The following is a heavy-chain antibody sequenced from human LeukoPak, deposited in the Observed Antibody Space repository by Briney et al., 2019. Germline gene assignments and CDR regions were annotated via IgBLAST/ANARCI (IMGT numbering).Heavy chain of an antibody. V-gene: IGHV3-23*01. CDR2: ISDSSDRT. CDR1: GFTFTSYA. CDR3: ATDDKYAPPS. D-gene: IGHD2-2*01. Sequence: GGSLRLSCAASGFTFTSYAMSWVRQAPGKGLEWVSTISDSSDRTYYADSVKGRFTISRDNAKNAVYLQMNSLRAEDTAVYYCATDDKYAPPSWGQGTLVTVSS. J-gene: IGHJ5*02.